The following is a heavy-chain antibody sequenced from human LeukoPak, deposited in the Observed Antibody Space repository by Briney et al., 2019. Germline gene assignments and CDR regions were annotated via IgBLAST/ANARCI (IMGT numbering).Heavy chain of an antibody. Sequence: GGSLRLSCAASRFTFSSYWMSWVRQAPGKGLEWVANIKQDGSEKYYVDSVKGRFTISRDNAKNSLYLQMNSLRAEDTAVYYCARAGATSYVWGSYRYNYWGQGTLVTVSS. CDR1: RFTFSSYW. J-gene: IGHJ4*02. CDR2: IKQDGSEK. V-gene: IGHV3-7*01. D-gene: IGHD3-16*02. CDR3: ARAGATSYVWGSYRYNY.